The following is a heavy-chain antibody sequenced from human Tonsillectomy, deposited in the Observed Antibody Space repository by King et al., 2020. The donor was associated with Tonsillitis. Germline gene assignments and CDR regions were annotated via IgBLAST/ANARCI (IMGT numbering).Heavy chain of an antibody. D-gene: IGHD1-26*01. CDR2: IYYSGST. J-gene: IGHJ3*02. CDR1: GGSISSSSYY. V-gene: IGHV4-39*01. CDR3: ASLDTQDLDSGSYLVPPTDAFDI. Sequence: QLQESGPGLVKPSETLSLTCTVSGGSISSSSYYWGWIRQPPGKGLEWIGSIYYSGSTYYNPSLKSRVTISVDTSKNQFSLKLSSVTAADTAVYYCASLDTQDLDSGSYLVPPTDAFDIWGQGTMVTVSS.